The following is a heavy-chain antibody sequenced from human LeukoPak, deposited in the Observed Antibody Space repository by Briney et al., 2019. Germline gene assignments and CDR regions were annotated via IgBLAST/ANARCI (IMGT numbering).Heavy chain of an antibody. Sequence: SGGSLRLSCAASGFTFSTYAMHWVRQAPGKGLEWMAVILYDGSNKYYADSVKGRFTISRDNSKNTLYLQMNSLGAEDTAVYYRAVAPVADYYHGMAVWGQGTTVTVSS. D-gene: IGHD6-19*01. CDR2: ILYDGSNK. J-gene: IGHJ6*02. V-gene: IGHV3-30-3*01. CDR3: AVAPVADYYHGMAV. CDR1: GFTFSTYA.